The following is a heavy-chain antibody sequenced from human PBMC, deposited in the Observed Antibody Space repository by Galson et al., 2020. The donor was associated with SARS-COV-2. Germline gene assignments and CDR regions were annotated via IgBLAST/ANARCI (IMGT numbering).Heavy chain of an antibody. V-gene: IGHV2-5*02. CDR1: GFSLSTTGVS. J-gene: IGHJ4*02. Sequence: SGPTLVKPTQTLTLTCTLSGFSLSTTGVSVGWIRQTPQQALEWLAFIYWDDDKRYSPSMKTRITINKDTSKNQVVLTMTDVDPVDTATYYCAHAAYSASSPPLDSWGEGTLVTVAS. CDR2: IYWDDDK. D-gene: IGHD2-21*01. CDR3: AHAAYSASSPPLDS.